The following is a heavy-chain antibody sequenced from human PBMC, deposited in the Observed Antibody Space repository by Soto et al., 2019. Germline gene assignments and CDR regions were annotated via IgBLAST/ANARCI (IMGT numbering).Heavy chain of an antibody. D-gene: IGHD6-19*01. CDR2: IYYSGST. CDR1: GGFISSSSYY. CDR3: ARHGTEVAGFXN. V-gene: IGHV4-39*01. Sequence: SETLCLTCTVSGGFISSSSYYWGWIRQPPGKGLEWIGSIYYSGSTYYNPSLKSRVMISVDTSKNQFSLILSSVTAADTAVYYCARHGTEVAGFXNWGQGTLVXVPQ. J-gene: IGHJ4*02.